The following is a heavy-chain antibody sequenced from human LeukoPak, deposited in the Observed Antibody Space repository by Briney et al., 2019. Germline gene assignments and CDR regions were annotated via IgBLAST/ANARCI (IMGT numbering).Heavy chain of an antibody. CDR1: GFTFSSYW. CDR2: INSDGSST. Sequence: PGGSLTLSCAASGFTFSSYWMHWVRQAPGKGKVWVSRINSDGSSTSYADSVKGRFTISRDNAKNTLYLQMNSLRAEDTAVYYCARRGYSYGFGYWGQGTLVTVSS. V-gene: IGHV3-74*01. J-gene: IGHJ4*02. D-gene: IGHD5-18*01. CDR3: ARRGYSYGFGY.